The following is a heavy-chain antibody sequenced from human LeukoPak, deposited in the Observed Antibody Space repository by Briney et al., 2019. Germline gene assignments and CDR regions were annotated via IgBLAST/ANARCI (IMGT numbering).Heavy chain of an antibody. J-gene: IGHJ3*02. CDR2: IRSRDRTI. Sequence: GGSLRLSCAASGFTFSTYSINWVRQAPGKGLEWVSYIRSRDRTIYYADSVKGRFTISTDNAENSLYLQMNSLRAEDTAVYYCARGVRGFDIWGQGTMVTVSS. V-gene: IGHV3-48*01. CDR1: GFTFSTYS. CDR3: ARGVRGFDI.